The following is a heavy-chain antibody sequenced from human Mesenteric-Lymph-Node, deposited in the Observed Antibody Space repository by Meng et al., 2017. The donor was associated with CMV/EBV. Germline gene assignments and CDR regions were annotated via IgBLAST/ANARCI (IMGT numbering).Heavy chain of an antibody. Sequence: GESLKISCAASGFTFSSYWMHWVRQLPGKGLVWVSRLNSDGRTTSYADSVKGRFTISRDNAKNSLYLQMNSLRAEDTAVYYCAREGYYDFWSGYYYYYYGMDVWGQGTTVTVSS. D-gene: IGHD3-3*01. CDR3: AREGYYDFWSGYYYYYYGMDV. V-gene: IGHV3-74*01. J-gene: IGHJ6*02. CDR1: GFTFSSYW. CDR2: LNSDGRTT.